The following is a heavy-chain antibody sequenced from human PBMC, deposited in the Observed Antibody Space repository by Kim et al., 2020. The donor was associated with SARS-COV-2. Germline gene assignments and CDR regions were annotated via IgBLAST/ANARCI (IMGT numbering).Heavy chain of an antibody. V-gene: IGHV4-39*02. Sequence: SETLSLTCTVSGGSISSSSYYWGWIRQPPGKGLEWIGSIYYSGSTYYNPSLKSRVTISVDTSKNQFSLKLSSVTAADTAVYYCAIEQDTMIVPGGQGTLVTVSS. CDR2: IYYSGST. CDR1: GGSISSSSYY. J-gene: IGHJ4*02. D-gene: IGHD3-22*01. CDR3: AIEQDTMIVP.